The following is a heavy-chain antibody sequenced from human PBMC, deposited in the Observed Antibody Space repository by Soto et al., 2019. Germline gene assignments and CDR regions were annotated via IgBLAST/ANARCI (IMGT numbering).Heavy chain of an antibody. CDR3: ARDRTSSGYYFDYSLDY. CDR1: GGSLSGYY. J-gene: IGHJ4*02. V-gene: IGHV4-59*01. CDR2: MYHTGNA. Sequence: SETLSLTCSVSGGSLSGYYWSWIRHPPGKGLEYIAYMYHTGNAKYNPSLQSRVTLSVDTSKNQFSLRLASVTAADTAVYYCARDRTSSGYYFDYSLDYWGQGTRVTVSS. D-gene: IGHD3-22*01.